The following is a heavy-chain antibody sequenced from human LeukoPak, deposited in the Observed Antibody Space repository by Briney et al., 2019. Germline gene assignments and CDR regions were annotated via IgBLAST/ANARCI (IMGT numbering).Heavy chain of an antibody. Sequence: ASVKVSCKASGYTFTGYYMRWVRQAPGQGLEWMGWINPNSGGTNYAQKFQGRVTMTRDTSISTAYMELSRLRSDDTAVYYCARSVFPSSSVDIWGQGTMVTVSS. D-gene: IGHD6-13*01. J-gene: IGHJ3*02. CDR1: GYTFTGYY. CDR2: INPNSGGT. CDR3: ARSVFPSSSVDI. V-gene: IGHV1-2*02.